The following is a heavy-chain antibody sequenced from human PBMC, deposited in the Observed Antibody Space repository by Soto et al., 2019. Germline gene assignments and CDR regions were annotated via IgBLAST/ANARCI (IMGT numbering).Heavy chain of an antibody. CDR1: GYSFTSYW. CDR2: IDPSDSYT. D-gene: IGHD3-22*01. V-gene: IGHV5-10-1*01. J-gene: IGHJ4*02. Sequence: GESLKISCKGSGYSFTSYWISWVRQMPGKGLEWMGRIDPSDSYTNYSPSFQGNVTISADKSISTAYLQWSSLKASDTAMYSCARGGDSSSSGYYPRPVGCWGQGTQVTVSS. CDR3: ARGGDSSSSGYYPRPVGC.